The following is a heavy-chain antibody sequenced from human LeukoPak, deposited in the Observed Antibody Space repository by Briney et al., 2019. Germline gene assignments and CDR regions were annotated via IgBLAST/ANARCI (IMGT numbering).Heavy chain of an antibody. CDR3: AKGVQWAVPGSCLDS. CDR1: GFAFNNYA. V-gene: IGHV3-23*01. D-gene: IGHD6-19*01. J-gene: IGHJ4*02. Sequence: GGSLRLSCPASGFAFNNYAMIWVRQAPGKGLEWVSGISGSGGSTYYADSVKGRFRISRDNSKNTLYLQMNGLRVDDTAVYYCAKGVQWAVPGSCLDSWGLGTLVTVSS. CDR2: ISGSGGST.